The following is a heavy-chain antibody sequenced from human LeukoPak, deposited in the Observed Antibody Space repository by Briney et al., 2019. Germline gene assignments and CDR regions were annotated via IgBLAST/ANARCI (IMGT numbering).Heavy chain of an antibody. CDR2: IYYSGST. CDR3: ARVAVVAARPGSVDS. J-gene: IGHJ4*02. D-gene: IGHD6-6*01. CDR1: GGSISSGDYY. V-gene: IGHV4-30-4*08. Sequence: SETLSLNCIVSGGSISSGDYYWHWIRQPPWKGLEWIGYIYYSGSTYYNPSLKSRLTISVDTSKNQFALRLSSVTAADTAVYYCARVAVVAARPGSVDSWGQGTLVTVSS.